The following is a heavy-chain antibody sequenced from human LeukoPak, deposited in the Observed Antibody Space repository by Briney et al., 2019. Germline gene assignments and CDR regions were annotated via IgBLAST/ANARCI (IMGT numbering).Heavy chain of an antibody. CDR1: GFTFSSYW. V-gene: IGHV3-7*01. CDR3: ARERSMFGNAKDYYYGMDV. CDR2: IKQDGSEK. D-gene: IGHD3-3*01. Sequence: GGSLRLSCAASGFTFSSYWMSWVRQAPGKGLEWVANIKQDGSEKYYVDSVKGRFTISRDNAKNSLYLQMNSLRAEDTAVYYCARERSMFGNAKDYYYGMDVWGQGTTVTVSS. J-gene: IGHJ6*02.